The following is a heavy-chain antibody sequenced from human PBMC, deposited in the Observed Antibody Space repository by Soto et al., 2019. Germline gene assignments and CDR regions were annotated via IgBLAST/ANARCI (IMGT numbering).Heavy chain of an antibody. J-gene: IGHJ4*02. Sequence: SETLSLTCAVYGGSFSSYHWSWIRQTPGKGLEWIGEINHLTTTNYNPSPKSRVIISLDTPKNQFSLKLSSVTAADTAVYYCARGYDTALAPIFWGQGILVTVAS. V-gene: IGHV4-34*01. D-gene: IGHD5-18*01. CDR2: INHLTTT. CDR1: GGSFSSYH. CDR3: ARGYDTALAPIF.